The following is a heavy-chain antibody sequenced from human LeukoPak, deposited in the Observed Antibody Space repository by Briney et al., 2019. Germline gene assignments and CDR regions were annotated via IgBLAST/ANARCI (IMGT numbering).Heavy chain of an antibody. D-gene: IGHD1-26*01. CDR2: LYHSGST. J-gene: IGHJ4*02. Sequence: SETLSLTCTVSGYSISNAYYWGWIRQPPGKGLEWIGSLYHSGSTYYNPSLKSRVTTSVDTSKNRFSLKLTSVTAADTAVYYCARELHSGSYYFDYWGQGTLVTASS. CDR3: ARELHSGSYYFDY. V-gene: IGHV4-38-2*02. CDR1: GYSISNAYY.